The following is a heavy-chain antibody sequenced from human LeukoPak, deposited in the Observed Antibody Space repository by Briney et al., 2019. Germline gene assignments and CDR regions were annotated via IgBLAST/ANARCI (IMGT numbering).Heavy chain of an antibody. J-gene: IGHJ6*03. CDR3: ARYGDYDYYYYYMDV. V-gene: IGHV4-59*01. CDR2: IYYSGST. Sequence: SETLSLTCTVSGGSISSYYWSWIRQPPGKGLEWIGYIYYSGSTNYNPSLKSRVTISVDTSKNQFSLKLSSVTAADTAVYYCARYGDYDYYYYYMDVWGKGTTVTISS. D-gene: IGHD4-17*01. CDR1: GGSISSYY.